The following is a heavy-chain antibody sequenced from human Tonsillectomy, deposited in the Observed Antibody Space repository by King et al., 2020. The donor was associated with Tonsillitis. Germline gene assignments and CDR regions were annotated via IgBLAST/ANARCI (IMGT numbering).Heavy chain of an antibody. V-gene: IGHV4-39*01. D-gene: IGHD3-3*01. CDR2: IYYSGST. J-gene: IGHJ1*01. CDR1: GGSISSSSYY. Sequence: LPLQESGPGLVKPSETLSLTCTVSGGSISSSSYYWGWIRQPPGKGLEWIGSIYYSGSTYYNPSLKSRVTISVDTSKNQFSLKLSSVTAADTAVYYCAGGDYDFWSGYYLFQHWGQGTLVTVSS. CDR3: AGGDYDFWSGYYLFQH.